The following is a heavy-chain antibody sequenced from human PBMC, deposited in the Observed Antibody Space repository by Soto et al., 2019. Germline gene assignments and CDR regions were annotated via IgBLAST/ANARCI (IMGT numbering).Heavy chain of an antibody. Sequence: GGSLRLSCTGSGFTFGDYAMSWVRRAPGKGLEWVGFIRSKAYGGTTEWAASVRGRFTFSRDDSKRIAYLQMNSLKTEDTGVYFCTSGTRPYGMDVWGQGTTVPVSS. CDR3: TSGTRPYGMDV. J-gene: IGHJ6*02. CDR1: GFTFGDYA. CDR2: IRSKAYGGTT. V-gene: IGHV3-49*04. D-gene: IGHD1-1*01.